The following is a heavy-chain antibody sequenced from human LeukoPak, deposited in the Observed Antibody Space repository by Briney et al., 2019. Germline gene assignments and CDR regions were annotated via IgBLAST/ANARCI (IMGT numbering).Heavy chain of an antibody. CDR1: GGSFSDYY. D-gene: IGHD5-24*01. CDR3: ASVAMATTYFDP. CDR2: INHSGSI. V-gene: IGHV4-34*01. J-gene: IGHJ4*02. Sequence: KPSETLSLTCAVYGGSFSDYYWSWISHPPGKGLEWIGEINHSGSINYNPSLKSRVTISVDTSKNQLSLKLSSVTAADTAVYHCASVAMATTYFDPWGQGTLVTVSS.